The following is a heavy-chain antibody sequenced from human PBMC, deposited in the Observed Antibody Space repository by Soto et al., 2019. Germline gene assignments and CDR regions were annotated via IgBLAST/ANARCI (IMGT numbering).Heavy chain of an antibody. CDR2: MNPNNGNT. J-gene: IGHJ6*02. Sequence: QVQLVQSGAEVKKPGASVKVSCKASGYTFTSYDINWVRQATGQGREWMGWMNPNNGNTGYAQKFQGRVTMTRDTSISTAYMELSRLRSEDTAVYYCAKACISTSCYDGMDVWGQGTTVTVSS. CDR3: AKACISTSCYDGMDV. V-gene: IGHV1-8*01. CDR1: GYTFTSYD. D-gene: IGHD2-2*01.